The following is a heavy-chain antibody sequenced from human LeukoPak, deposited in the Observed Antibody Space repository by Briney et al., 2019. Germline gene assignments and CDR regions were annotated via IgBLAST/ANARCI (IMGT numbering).Heavy chain of an antibody. CDR2: ISWDGGST. D-gene: IGHD3-10*01. CDR1: GFTFDDYT. J-gene: IGHJ4*02. Sequence: GGSLRLSCAASGFTFDDYTMHWVRQAPGKGLEWVSLISWDGGSTYYADSVKGRFTISRDNSKNSLYLQMNSLRTEDTALYYCAKDKFSGGSGSYYSGYFDYWAREPWSPSPQ. V-gene: IGHV3-43*01. CDR3: AKDKFSGGSGSYYSGYFDY.